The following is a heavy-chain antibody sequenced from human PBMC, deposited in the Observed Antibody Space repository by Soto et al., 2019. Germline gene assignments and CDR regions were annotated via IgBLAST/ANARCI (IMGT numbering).Heavy chain of an antibody. CDR2: VHSNGNT. CDR1: GDSISNSN. V-gene: IGHV4-59*01. J-gene: IGHJ4*02. Sequence: SETLSITCTVSGDSISNSNWAWIRQPPGKGQKRIGYVHSNGNTHHTPSLKSRVTISTDTSTNHFSLNLTSVPAAGTPMYYCARIRYSGYDYVDYWGQGTLVTVSS. CDR3: ARIRYSGYDYVDY. D-gene: IGHD5-12*01.